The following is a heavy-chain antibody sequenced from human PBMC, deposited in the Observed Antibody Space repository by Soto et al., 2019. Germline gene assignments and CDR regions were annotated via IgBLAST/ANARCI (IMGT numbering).Heavy chain of an antibody. V-gene: IGHV4-30-2*01. CDR2: IYHSGST. J-gene: IGHJ5*02. D-gene: IGHD2-15*01. CDR3: ARACSGGSCYYRNWFDP. Sequence: SETLSLTCAVSGGSISSGGYSWSWIRQPPGKGLEWIGYIYHSGSTYYNPSLKSRVTISVDRSKNQFSLKLSSVTAADTAVYYCARACSGGSCYYRNWFDPWGQGTLVTVSS. CDR1: GGSISSGGYS.